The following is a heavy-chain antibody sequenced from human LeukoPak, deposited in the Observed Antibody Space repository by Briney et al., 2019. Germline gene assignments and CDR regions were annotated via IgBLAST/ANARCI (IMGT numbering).Heavy chain of an antibody. J-gene: IGHJ6*02. D-gene: IGHD5-24*01. CDR3: ARARWLHHLRYYYGMDV. Sequence: SETLSLTCTVSGDSISSYYWSWIRQPPGKGLEWIGYIYYSGSTNYDPSLQSRVTISVDTSKNEFSLKLSSVTAADTAVYYCARARWLHHLRYYYGMDVWGQGTTVTVSS. CDR1: GDSISSYY. CDR2: IYYSGST. V-gene: IGHV4-59*01.